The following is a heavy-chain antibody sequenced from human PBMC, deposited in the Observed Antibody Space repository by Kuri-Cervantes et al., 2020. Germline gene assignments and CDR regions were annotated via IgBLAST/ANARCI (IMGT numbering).Heavy chain of an antibody. Sequence: SETLSLTCAVSGGSISSYYWSWIRQPAGKGLEWIGSIYYSGSTYYNPSLKSRVTISVDTSKNQFSLKLSSVTAADTAVYYCARMEYQLLHQTNWFDPWGQGTLVTVSS. V-gene: IGHV4-59*05. D-gene: IGHD2-2*01. CDR2: IYYSGST. CDR1: GGSISSYY. CDR3: ARMEYQLLHQTNWFDP. J-gene: IGHJ5*02.